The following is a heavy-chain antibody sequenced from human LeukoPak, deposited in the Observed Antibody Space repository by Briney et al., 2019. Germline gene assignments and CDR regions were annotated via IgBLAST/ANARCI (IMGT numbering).Heavy chain of an antibody. Sequence: GASVKVSCKASGYTFSDFYIHWVRQAPRQGLEWVGWINLSGGGTNYAPQFQGRVTMARDTSISTAYMELSRLTSDDTAVYYCAKDRRGPKSYYYFYYMDVWGKGTTVTVSS. V-gene: IGHV1-2*02. J-gene: IGHJ6*03. D-gene: IGHD3-16*01. CDR2: INLSGGGT. CDR1: GYTFSDFY. CDR3: AKDRRGPKSYYYFYYMDV.